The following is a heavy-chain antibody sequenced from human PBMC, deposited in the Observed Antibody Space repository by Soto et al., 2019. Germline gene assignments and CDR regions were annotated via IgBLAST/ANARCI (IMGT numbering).Heavy chain of an antibody. CDR3: AREITMVRVHCYYYGMDV. CDR2: INPSGGST. V-gene: IGHV1-46*01. J-gene: IGHJ6*02. Sequence: ASVKVSCKASGYTFTSYYMHWVRQAPGQGLEWMGIINPSGGSTSYAQKFQGRVTMTRDTSTSTVYMELSSLRSEDTAVYYCAREITMVRVHCYYYGMDVWGQGTTVTVSS. CDR1: GYTFTSYY. D-gene: IGHD3-10*01.